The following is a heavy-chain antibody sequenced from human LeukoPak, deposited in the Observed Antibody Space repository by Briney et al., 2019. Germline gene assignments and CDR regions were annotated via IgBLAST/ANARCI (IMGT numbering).Heavy chain of an antibody. Sequence: ASVKVSCKASGYTFTSYGISWVRQAPGQGLEGMGWISAYNGNTNYAQKLQGRVTMTTDTSTSTAYMELRSLRSDDTAVYYCARDRYIYDFWSGYYSNWGQGTLVTVSS. CDR1: GYTFTSYG. CDR2: ISAYNGNT. D-gene: IGHD3-3*01. V-gene: IGHV1-18*01. J-gene: IGHJ4*02. CDR3: ARDRYIYDFWSGYYSN.